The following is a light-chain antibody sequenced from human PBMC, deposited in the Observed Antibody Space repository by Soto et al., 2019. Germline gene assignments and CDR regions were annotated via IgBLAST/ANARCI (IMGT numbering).Light chain of an antibody. J-gene: IGKJ1*01. CDR1: QSVSGN. CDR3: QEYNNWPPT. Sequence: EIVITQTPATLSVSPGERATLSCRASQSVSGNLAWYQQSPGQAPRLLIYGASTRATGIPARFSGSGSGTEFTLTISSLQSEDFAVYYCQEYNNWPPTFGQGTKVEIK. CDR2: GAS. V-gene: IGKV3D-15*01.